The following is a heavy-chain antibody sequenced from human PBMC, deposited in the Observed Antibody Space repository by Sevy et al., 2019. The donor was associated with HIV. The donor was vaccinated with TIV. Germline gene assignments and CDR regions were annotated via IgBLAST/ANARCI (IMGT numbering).Heavy chain of an antibody. V-gene: IGHV6-1*01. CDR3: ARSVAALDFWYFDL. D-gene: IGHD6-19*01. J-gene: IGHJ2*01. CDR1: GDSVSSNNAA. CDR2: TYSKSKWYS. Sequence: SQTLSLTCAISGDSVSSNNAAWNWLRQSPSRGLESLGRTYSKSKWYSHYAVSVKSRMTINPDTSKNQFSLQLNSVTPEDTAVYYCARSVAALDFWYFDLWGRGTLVTVSS.